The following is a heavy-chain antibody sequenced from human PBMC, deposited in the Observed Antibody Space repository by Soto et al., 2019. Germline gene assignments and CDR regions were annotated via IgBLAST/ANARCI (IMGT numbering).Heavy chain of an antibody. CDR3: AKDRAGHYYYGMDV. V-gene: IGHV3-9*01. CDR1: GFTFDDYA. J-gene: IGHJ6*02. CDR2: ISWNSGSI. Sequence: EVQLVESGGGLVQPGRSLRLSCAASGFTFDDYAMHWVRQAPGKGLEWVSGISWNSGSIGYADSVKGRFTISRDNAKNSLYLQMNSLRAEDTALYYCAKDRAGHYYYGMDVWGQGTTVTVSS.